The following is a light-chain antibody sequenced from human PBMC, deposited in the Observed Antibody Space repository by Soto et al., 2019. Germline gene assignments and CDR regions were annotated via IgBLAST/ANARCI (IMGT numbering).Light chain of an antibody. V-gene: IGKV3-20*01. CDR3: QQYGSSPGFT. Sequence: EIVLTQSPGTLSLSPGERATLSCRASQSVSSSYLAWYQQKPGQAPRLLIYGASSRATGIPDRFSGSGSGTAFTLTISRLEPEDFAVYYCQQYGSSPGFTFGRGTKVDIK. CDR2: GAS. CDR1: QSVSSSY. J-gene: IGKJ3*01.